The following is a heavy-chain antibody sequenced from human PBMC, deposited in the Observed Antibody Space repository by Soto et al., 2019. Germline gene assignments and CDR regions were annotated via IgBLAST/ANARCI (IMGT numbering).Heavy chain of an antibody. CDR1: GGSISSSNW. Sequence: QVQLQESGPGLVKPSGTLSLTCAVSGGSISSSNWWSWVRQPPGMGLEWIGEIYHSGSTNYNPSLMSRVTISVDKSKNQFSLKLSSVTAADTAVYYCARVSGSYYYGMDVWGQGTTVTVSS. CDR3: ARVSGSYYYGMDV. CDR2: IYHSGST. V-gene: IGHV4-4*02. D-gene: IGHD1-26*01. J-gene: IGHJ6*02.